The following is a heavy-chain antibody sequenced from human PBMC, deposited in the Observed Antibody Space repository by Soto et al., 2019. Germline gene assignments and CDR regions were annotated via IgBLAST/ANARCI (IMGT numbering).Heavy chain of an antibody. D-gene: IGHD3-22*01. CDR3: ARDYYDSSGTTNLRHYNWFDP. CDR1: GYTFTSYG. V-gene: IGHV1-18*01. J-gene: IGHJ5*02. Sequence: QVQLVQSGAEVKKPGASVKVSCKASGYTFTSYGISWVRQAPGQGLEWMGWISAYNGNTNYAQKLQGRVTMTTDTSTSTAYMELRSLRSDYTAVYYCARDYYDSSGTTNLRHYNWFDPWGQGTLVTVSS. CDR2: ISAYNGNT.